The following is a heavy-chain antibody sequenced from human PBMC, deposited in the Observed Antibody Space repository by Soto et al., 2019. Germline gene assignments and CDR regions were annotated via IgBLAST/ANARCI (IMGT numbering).Heavy chain of an antibody. Sequence: PSETLSLTCTVSGGSISSYYWSWIRQPPGKGLEWIGYIYYSGSTNYNPSLKSRVTISVDTSKNQFSLKLSSVTAADTAVYYCAAGPAAIRSGFIFDPWGQGTLVTVSS. CDR1: GGSISSYY. J-gene: IGHJ5*02. CDR3: AAGPAAIRSGFIFDP. V-gene: IGHV4-59*01. CDR2: IYYSGST. D-gene: IGHD2-2*01.